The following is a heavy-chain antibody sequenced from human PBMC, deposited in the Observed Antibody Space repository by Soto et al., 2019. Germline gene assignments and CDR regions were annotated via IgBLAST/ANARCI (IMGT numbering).Heavy chain of an antibody. CDR3: AKDDGYGDY. Sequence: EVQLVESGGGLVQPGGSLRLSCAASEFTFSSFWMSWVRQAPGTGLEWVANIKEDGSEKYYADSVKGRFTISRDHXXXXXFXQMNNLRAEDTAVYYCAKDDGYGDYFGQGTLVTXSS. V-gene: IGHV3-7*01. J-gene: IGHJ4*02. D-gene: IGHD5-12*01. CDR1: EFTFSSFW. CDR2: IKEDGSEK.